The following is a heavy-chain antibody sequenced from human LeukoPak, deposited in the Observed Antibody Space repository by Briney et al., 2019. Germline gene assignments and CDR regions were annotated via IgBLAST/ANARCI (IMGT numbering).Heavy chain of an antibody. CDR3: ARESGYYYGSAGDYFDY. V-gene: IGHV3-48*03. J-gene: IGHJ4*02. CDR1: GFTFSSYE. Sequence: PGGSLRLSCAASGFTFSSYEMNWVRQAPGKGLEWVSYISSRGITIYYADSVRGRFAISRDNAKNSLYLQMNSLRDEDTAVYYCARESGYYYGSAGDYFDYWGQGTLVTVSS. D-gene: IGHD3-10*01. CDR2: ISSRGITI.